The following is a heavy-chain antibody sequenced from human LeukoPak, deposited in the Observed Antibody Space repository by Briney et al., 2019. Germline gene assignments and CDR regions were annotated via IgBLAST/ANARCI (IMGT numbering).Heavy chain of an antibody. D-gene: IGHD6-19*01. J-gene: IGHJ4*02. Sequence: PSETLSLTCTVSGGSISSYYWSWIRQPPGKGLEWIGYVSYNGSTNYNPSLKSRVTMSVDRSRNQFSLKLDSVTAADTAVYYCARHIDNGWYAYWGQGTLVTVSS. CDR2: VSYNGST. CDR1: GGSISSYY. V-gene: IGHV4-59*08. CDR3: ARHIDNGWYAY.